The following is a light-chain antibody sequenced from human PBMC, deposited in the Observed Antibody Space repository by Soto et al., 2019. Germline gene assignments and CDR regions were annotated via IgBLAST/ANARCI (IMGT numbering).Light chain of an antibody. V-gene: IGKV3-20*01. CDR2: GVS. CDR3: QQYCSSPIT. CDR1: QSVSSSY. J-gene: IGKJ5*01. Sequence: EIVLTQSPGTLSLSPGERATLSCRASQSVSSSYLAWYQQKPGQAPRLLIYGVSSRATGIPDRFSGSGSGTDFTLTISRLEPEDFAVYYCQQYCSSPITFGQGTRLEIK.